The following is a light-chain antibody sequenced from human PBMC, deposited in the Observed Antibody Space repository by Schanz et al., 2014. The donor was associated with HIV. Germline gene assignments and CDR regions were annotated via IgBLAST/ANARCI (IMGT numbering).Light chain of an antibody. CDR3: SSYTSSTTYV. Sequence: QSALTQPASVSGSPGQSVTISCTGTSSDVGAYNYVSWYQHHPGKAPKVMIYDVSNRPSGVSNRFSGSKSGDTASLTIFGLQAEDEADYYCSSYTSSTTYVFGTGTKVTVL. V-gene: IGLV2-14*03. CDR1: SSDVGAYNY. CDR2: DVS. J-gene: IGLJ1*01.